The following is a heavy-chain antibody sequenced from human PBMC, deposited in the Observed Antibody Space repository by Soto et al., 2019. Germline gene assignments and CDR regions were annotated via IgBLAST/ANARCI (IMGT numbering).Heavy chain of an antibody. V-gene: IGHV4-34*01. CDR1: GGSFSGYY. Sequence: SETLSLTCAVYGGSFSGYYWSWIRQPPGKGLEWIGEINHSGSTNYNPSLKSRVTISVDTSKNQFSLKLSSVTAADTAVYYCARNPITMVRGVGAFDIWGQGTMVTVSS. D-gene: IGHD3-10*01. J-gene: IGHJ3*02. CDR2: INHSGST. CDR3: ARNPITMVRGVGAFDI.